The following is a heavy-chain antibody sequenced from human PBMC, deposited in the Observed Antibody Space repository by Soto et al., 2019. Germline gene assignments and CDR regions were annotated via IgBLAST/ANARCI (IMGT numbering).Heavy chain of an antibody. Sequence: ASVKVSCKASGYTFTSYDINWVRQATGQGLEWMGWMNPNSGNTGYAQKFQGRVTMTRNTSISTAYMELSSLRSEDTAVYYCAREGGREGYSSSASYYYYYYMDVWGKGTTVTVSS. D-gene: IGHD6-6*01. V-gene: IGHV1-8*01. CDR2: MNPNSGNT. CDR1: GYTFTSYD. J-gene: IGHJ6*03. CDR3: AREGGREGYSSSASYYYYYYMDV.